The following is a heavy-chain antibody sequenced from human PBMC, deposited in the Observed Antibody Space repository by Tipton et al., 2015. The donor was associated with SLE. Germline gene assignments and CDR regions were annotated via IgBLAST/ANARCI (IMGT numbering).Heavy chain of an antibody. Sequence: TLSLTCTVSGGSISSYYWAWIRQPAGKGLEWIGRIYTGGYTKYNPSFENRVTVDASKDQFSLKLSSVTAADTALYFCAHHNFDFSSWGQGTLVTVSS. J-gene: IGHJ4*02. V-gene: IGHV4-4*07. CDR3: AHHNFDFSS. CDR2: IYTGGYT. D-gene: IGHD2/OR15-2a*01. CDR1: GGSISSYY.